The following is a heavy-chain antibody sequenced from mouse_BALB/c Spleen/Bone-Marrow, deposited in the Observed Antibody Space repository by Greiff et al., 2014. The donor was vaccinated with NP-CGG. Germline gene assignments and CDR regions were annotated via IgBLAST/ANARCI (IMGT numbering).Heavy chain of an antibody. V-gene: IGHV7-3*02. CDR3: ARGWITTGFAY. CDR2: IRNKANGYTT. J-gene: IGHJ3*01. D-gene: IGHD1-1*01. Sequence: EVKLMESGGGLVQPGGSLRLSCATSGFTFTDYYMSWVRQPPGKALEWLGFIRNKANGYTTEYSASVKGRFTISRDNSHSILYLQMNTLRAEDSATYYCARGWITTGFAYWGQGTLVTVSA. CDR1: GFTFTDYY.